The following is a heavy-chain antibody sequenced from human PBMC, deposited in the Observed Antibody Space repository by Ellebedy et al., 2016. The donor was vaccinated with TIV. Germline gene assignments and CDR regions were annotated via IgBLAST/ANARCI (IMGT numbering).Heavy chain of an antibody. V-gene: IGHV3-53*04. CDR1: GFTVSSNY. D-gene: IGHD3-22*01. CDR2: IYSGGST. J-gene: IGHJ6*02. CDR3: ARDNYDSSGYNYGMDV. Sequence: GGSLRLXXAASGFTVSSNYMSWVRQAPGKGLEWVSVIYSGGSTYFADSVKGRFTISRHNSKNTLYLQMNSLRAEDTAVYYCARDNYDSSGYNYGMDVWGQGTTVTVSS.